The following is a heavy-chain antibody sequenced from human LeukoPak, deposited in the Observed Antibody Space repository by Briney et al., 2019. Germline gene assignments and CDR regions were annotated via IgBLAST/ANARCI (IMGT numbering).Heavy chain of an antibody. CDR3: TTDLPP. V-gene: IGHV3-15*01. CDR1: GFTFSNVW. CDR2: IRSKIDGGTT. Sequence: GGSLRLSCAASGFTFSNVWMAWVRQAPGKGLEWVGRIRSKIDGGTTDYAAPVKGGFTISRDDSKNTLYLQMNSLKIEDTALYYCTTDLPPWGQGTLVTVSS. J-gene: IGHJ5*02.